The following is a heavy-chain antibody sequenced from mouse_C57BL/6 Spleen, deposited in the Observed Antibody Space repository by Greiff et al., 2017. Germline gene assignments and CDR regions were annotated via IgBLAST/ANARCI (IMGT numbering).Heavy chain of an antibody. V-gene: IGHV1-62-2*01. CDR1: GYTFTEYT. CDR3: AGHEGGYGSSYRTAMDY. Sequence: VQLQQSGAELVKPGASVKLSCTASGYTFTEYTIHWVKQRSGQGLEWIGWFYPGSGSIKYNEKFKDKATLTADKSSSTAYLGLSRLTSEDSAVXFCAGHEGGYGSSYRTAMDYWGQGTSVTVSS. J-gene: IGHJ4*01. D-gene: IGHD1-1*01. CDR2: FYPGSGSI.